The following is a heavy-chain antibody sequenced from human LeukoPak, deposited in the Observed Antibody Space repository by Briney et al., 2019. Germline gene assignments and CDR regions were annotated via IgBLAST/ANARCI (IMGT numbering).Heavy chain of an antibody. D-gene: IGHD2-2*01. CDR3: ARAEYCSSTSCYPGSGWFHYFDY. V-gene: IGHV1-2*02. CDR1: GYTLTGYY. CDR2: INPNSGGT. J-gene: IGHJ4*02. Sequence: GASVQVSCKASGYTLTGYYMHWVRQAPGQGLEWMGWINPNSGGTNYAQKFQGRVTMTRDTSISTAYMELSRLRSDDTAVYYCARAEYCSSTSCYPGSGWFHYFDYWGQGTLVTVSS.